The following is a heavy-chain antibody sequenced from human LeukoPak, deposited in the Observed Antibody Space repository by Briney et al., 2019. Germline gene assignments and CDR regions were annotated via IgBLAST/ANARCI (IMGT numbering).Heavy chain of an antibody. CDR2: ISSSGSTI. V-gene: IGHV3-11*01. D-gene: IGHD3-22*01. J-gene: IGHJ4*02. CDR1: GFTFSDYY. Sequence: GGSLRLSCAASGFTFSDYYMSWIRQAPGKGLEWVSYISSSGSTIYYADSVKGRFTISRDNAKNSLYLQMNSLRAEDTAVYYCARVTDYYDSSGYFSPYFDSWGQGTQVTVSS. CDR3: ARVTDYYDSSGYFSPYFDS.